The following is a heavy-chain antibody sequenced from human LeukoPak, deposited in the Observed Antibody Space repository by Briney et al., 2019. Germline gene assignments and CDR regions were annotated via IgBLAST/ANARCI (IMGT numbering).Heavy chain of an antibody. CDR1: GFMFSNYA. V-gene: IGHV3-30*03. Sequence: GGSLRLSCVASGFMFSNYAMHWVRQAPGKGLEWVAVISDDGSNKYYAESVKGQFTISRDNSKNTLYLQMNSLRAEDTAVYYCARAFSTTAFDYWGQGTLVTVSS. CDR3: ARAFSTTAFDY. J-gene: IGHJ4*02. CDR2: ISDDGSNK. D-gene: IGHD4-17*01.